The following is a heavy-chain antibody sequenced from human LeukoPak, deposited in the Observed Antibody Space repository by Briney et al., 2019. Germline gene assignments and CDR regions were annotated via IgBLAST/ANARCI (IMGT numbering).Heavy chain of an antibody. CDR2: INHSGST. Sequence: PSETLSLTCTVSGGSISGYYWSWIRQPPGKGLEWIGEINHSGSTNYNPSLKSRVTISVDTSKNQFSLKLSSVTAADTAVYYCARGVVAAAGTCYFDYWGQGTLVTVSS. CDR3: ARGVVAAAGTCYFDY. D-gene: IGHD6-13*01. V-gene: IGHV4-34*01. J-gene: IGHJ4*02. CDR1: GGSISGYY.